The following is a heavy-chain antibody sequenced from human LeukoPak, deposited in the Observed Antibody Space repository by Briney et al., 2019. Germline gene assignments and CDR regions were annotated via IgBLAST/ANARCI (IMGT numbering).Heavy chain of an antibody. CDR2: ISWNSGSI. CDR3: ARVLNWNPDY. Sequence: GGSLRLSCAASGFTFDDYAMHWVRHAPGKGLEWVSGISWNSGSIGYADSVKGRFTISRDNAKNSLYLQMNSLRAEDTAVYYCARVLNWNPDYWGQGTLVTVSS. J-gene: IGHJ4*02. V-gene: IGHV3-9*01. CDR1: GFTFDDYA. D-gene: IGHD1-1*01.